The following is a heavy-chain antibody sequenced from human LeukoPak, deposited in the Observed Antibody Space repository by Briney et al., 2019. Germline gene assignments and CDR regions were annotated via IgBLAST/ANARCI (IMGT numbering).Heavy chain of an antibody. CDR2: TSYDGSIN. CDR1: GFTFSNYA. J-gene: IGHJ4*02. D-gene: IGHD6-19*01. Sequence: QTGGSLRLSCAASGFTFSNYAMHWVRQAPGKGLEWVAVTSYDGSINYYADSVRGRFTISRDNSKNTVYLEINNLRAEDTAVYYCARDRRAVAVYFDYWGQGTLVTVSS. V-gene: IGHV3-30*04. CDR3: ARDRRAVAVYFDY.